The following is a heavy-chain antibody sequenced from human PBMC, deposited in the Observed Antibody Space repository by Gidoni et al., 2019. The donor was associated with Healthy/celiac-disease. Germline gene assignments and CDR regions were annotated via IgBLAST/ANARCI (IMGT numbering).Heavy chain of an antibody. Sequence: EVQLLESGGGLVHPWGSLRLSCAASGFTFRSYAMSWVRQAPGKGLEWVSAISGSGGSTYYADSVKGRFTISRDNSKNTLYLQMNSLRAEDTAVYYCANLPMTTVTTDAFDIWGQGTMVTVSS. V-gene: IGHV3-23*01. CDR1: GFTFRSYA. CDR2: ISGSGGST. D-gene: IGHD4-17*01. CDR3: ANLPMTTVTTDAFDI. J-gene: IGHJ3*02.